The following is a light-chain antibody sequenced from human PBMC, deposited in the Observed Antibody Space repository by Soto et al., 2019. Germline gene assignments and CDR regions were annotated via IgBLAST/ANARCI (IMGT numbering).Light chain of an antibody. J-gene: IGLJ2*01. CDR3: SSYTSSSTLV. V-gene: IGLV2-14*02. CDR2: EVS. CDR1: SSNIGSYNL. Sequence: QSALTQPASVSGSLGQSITISCIGTSSNIGSYNLVSWYQQHPGKAPKLMIYEVSNRPSGVSNRFSGSKSGNTASLTISGLQAEDEADYYCSSYTSSSTLVFGGGTKLTVL.